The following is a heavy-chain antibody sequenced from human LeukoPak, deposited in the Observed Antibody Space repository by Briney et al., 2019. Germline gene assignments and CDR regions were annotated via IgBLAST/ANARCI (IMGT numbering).Heavy chain of an antibody. D-gene: IGHD2-15*01. J-gene: IGHJ4*02. Sequence: PGGSLRLSCAASGFTFSSYAMSWFRQAPGKGLDWVSAISGSGGSTYYADSVKGRFTISRDNSRNTLYLQMNSLRAEDTAVYYCAKARRGGSLFDYWGQGTLVTVSS. V-gene: IGHV3-23*01. CDR1: GFTFSSYA. CDR3: AKARRGGSLFDY. CDR2: ISGSGGST.